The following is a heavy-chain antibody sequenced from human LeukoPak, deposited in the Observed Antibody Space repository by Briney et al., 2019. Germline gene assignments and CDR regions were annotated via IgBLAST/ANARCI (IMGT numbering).Heavy chain of an antibody. Sequence: GGSLRLSCVASGFTFSNYWMGWVRQAPGIGLEWVANIKEDESEKYYVGSVKGRFTISRDNAKKSLYLQMDSPRAEDTAVYYCARGIAAAGYAFDIWGQGTMVTVSS. CDR3: ARGIAAAGYAFDI. D-gene: IGHD6-13*01. CDR1: GFTFSNYW. V-gene: IGHV3-7*05. CDR2: IKEDESEK. J-gene: IGHJ3*02.